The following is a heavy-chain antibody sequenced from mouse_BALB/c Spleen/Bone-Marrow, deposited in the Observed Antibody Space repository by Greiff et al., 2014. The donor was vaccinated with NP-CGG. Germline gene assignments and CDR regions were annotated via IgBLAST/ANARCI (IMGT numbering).Heavy chain of an antibody. V-gene: IGHV14-3*02. CDR2: VDPANGNT. D-gene: IGHD2-14*01. J-gene: IGHJ2*01. Sequence: VQLKQSGAELVKPGASVKLSCPASGFNIKDTYMHWVKQRPEQGLEWIGRVDPANGNTKYDPKFQGKATITADTSSNTAYLQLGSLTSEDTAVYYCARYRLGTYFDYWGQGTTLTVSS. CDR1: GFNIKDTY. CDR3: ARYRLGTYFDY.